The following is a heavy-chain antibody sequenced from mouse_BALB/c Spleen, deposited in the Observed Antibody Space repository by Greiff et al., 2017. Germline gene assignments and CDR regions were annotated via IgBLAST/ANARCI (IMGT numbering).Heavy chain of an antibody. CDR1: GYSFTDYN. V-gene: IGHV1S135*01. Sequence: EVQRVESGPELVKPGASVKVSCKASGYSFTDYNMYWVKQSHGKRLEWIGYIDPYNGGTSYNQKFKGKATLTVDKSSSTAFMHLNSLTSEDSAVYYCARTYRYDGGHFDYWGQGTTLTVSS. D-gene: IGHD2-14*01. CDR2: IDPYNGGT. J-gene: IGHJ2*01. CDR3: ARTYRYDGGHFDY.